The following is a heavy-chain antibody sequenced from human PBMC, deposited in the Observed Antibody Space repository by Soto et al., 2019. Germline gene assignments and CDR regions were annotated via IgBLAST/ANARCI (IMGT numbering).Heavy chain of an antibody. CDR3: VRDTYYYDSSGYYPNYGMDV. CDR1: GGTFSSYA. V-gene: IGHV1-69*13. CDR2: IIPIFGTA. J-gene: IGHJ6*02. D-gene: IGHD3-22*01. Sequence: SVKVSCKASGGTFSSYAISWVRQAPGQGLEWMGGIIPIFGTANYAQKFQGRVTITADESTSTAYMELSSLRSEDTAVYYCVRDTYYYDSSGYYPNYGMDVWGQGTTVTVSS.